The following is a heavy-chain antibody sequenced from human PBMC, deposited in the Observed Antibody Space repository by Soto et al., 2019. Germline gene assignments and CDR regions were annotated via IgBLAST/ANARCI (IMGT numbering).Heavy chain of an antibody. CDR2: IKQDGSEK. Sequence: EVQLVESGGGLVQPGESLRLSCAASGFTFSSYWMTWVRQAPGKGLEWVANIKQDGSEKYYVDSVRGRFTMSRDNAQNSLYLQMNSLRAEDTAVYYCARVVGATQMDFDYWGQGTLVTVSS. J-gene: IGHJ4*02. V-gene: IGHV3-7*01. CDR1: GFTFSSYW. CDR3: ARVVGATQMDFDY. D-gene: IGHD1-26*01.